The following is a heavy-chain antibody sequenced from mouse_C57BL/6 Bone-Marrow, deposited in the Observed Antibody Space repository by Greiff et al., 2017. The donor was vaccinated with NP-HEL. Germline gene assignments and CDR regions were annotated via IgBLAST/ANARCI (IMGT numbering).Heavy chain of an antibody. V-gene: IGHV1-52*01. D-gene: IGHD4-1*01. CDR1: GYPFPSYW. CDR3: ARGDLSNPWFAY. J-gene: IGHJ3*01. CDR2: IDPTDSET. Sequence: QVQLQQPGAKLVGPGSSVKLSCKASGYPFPSYWMLWVKQRPIQALDWIGTIDPTDSETHYNQKFKDKATLTVDKSSSTAYMQLSSLTSEDSAVYYCARGDLSNPWFAYWGQGTLVTVSA.